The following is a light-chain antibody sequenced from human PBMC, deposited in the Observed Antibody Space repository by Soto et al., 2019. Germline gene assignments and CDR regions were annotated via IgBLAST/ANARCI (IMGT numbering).Light chain of an antibody. Sequence: EIVLTQSPRTLSLSHGERATLSCRASQSVSSGYLAWYQQKPGQAPRLLISDASNRATGIPDRFSGSGSGTDFTLTISRLEPEDFAVYYCQQYGSSPPSITFGQGTRLEI. CDR2: DAS. J-gene: IGKJ5*01. V-gene: IGKV3-20*01. CDR1: QSVSSGY. CDR3: QQYGSSPPSIT.